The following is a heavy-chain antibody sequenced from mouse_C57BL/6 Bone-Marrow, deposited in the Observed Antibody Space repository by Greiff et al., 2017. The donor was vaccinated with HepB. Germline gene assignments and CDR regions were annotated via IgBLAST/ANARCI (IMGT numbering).Heavy chain of an antibody. Sequence: DVKLQESGAELVRPGASVKLSCTASGFNIKDDYMHWVKQRPEQGLEWIGWIDPENGDTEYASKFQGKATITADTSSNTAYLQLSSLTSEDTAVYYCTTRGSNYPFAYWGQGTLVTVSA. V-gene: IGHV14-4*01. CDR3: TTRGSNYPFAY. CDR1: GFNIKDDY. D-gene: IGHD2-5*01. CDR2: IDPENGDT. J-gene: IGHJ3*01.